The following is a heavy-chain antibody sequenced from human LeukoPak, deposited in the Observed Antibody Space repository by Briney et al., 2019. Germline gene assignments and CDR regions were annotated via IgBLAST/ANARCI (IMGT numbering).Heavy chain of an antibody. CDR3: ASVDTGARVYYYYGMDV. CDR1: GGTFSSYA. Sequence: SVKVSCKASGGTFSSYAISWVRQAPGQGLEWMGGIIPIFGTANYAQKFQGRVTITADESTSTAYMELSSLRSEDTAVYYCASVDTGARVYYYYGMDVWGQGTTVIVSS. CDR2: IIPIFGTA. D-gene: IGHD5-18*01. V-gene: IGHV1-69*13. J-gene: IGHJ6*02.